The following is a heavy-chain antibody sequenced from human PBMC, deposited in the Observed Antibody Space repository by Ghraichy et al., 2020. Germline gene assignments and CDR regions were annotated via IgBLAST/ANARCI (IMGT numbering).Heavy chain of an antibody. Sequence: ESLNISCTVSGGSISSSSYYWGWIRQPPGKGLEWIGSIYYSGSTYYNPSLKSRVTISVDTSKNQFSLKLSCVTAADTAVYYCARHEGYCGGDCYPTPFDYWGQGTLVTVSS. D-gene: IGHD2-21*02. CDR2: IYYSGST. CDR3: ARHEGYCGGDCYPTPFDY. V-gene: IGHV4-39*07. J-gene: IGHJ4*02. CDR1: GGSISSSSYY.